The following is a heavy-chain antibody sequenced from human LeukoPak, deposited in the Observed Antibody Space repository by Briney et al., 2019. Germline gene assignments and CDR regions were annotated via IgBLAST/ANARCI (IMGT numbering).Heavy chain of an antibody. V-gene: IGHV2-5*02. Sequence: SGPTLVKPTQTLTLTCTFSGFSLSTSGVGVGWIRQPPGKALEWLALIYWDDDKTYSPSLRSRLSITKDTSKNQVVLRMTDMDPVDTATYFCAHSSRAARGIYYLNYWGQGTLVTVSS. CDR1: GFSLSTSGVG. J-gene: IGHJ4*02. D-gene: IGHD6-13*01. CDR3: AHSSRAARGIYYLNY. CDR2: IYWDDDK.